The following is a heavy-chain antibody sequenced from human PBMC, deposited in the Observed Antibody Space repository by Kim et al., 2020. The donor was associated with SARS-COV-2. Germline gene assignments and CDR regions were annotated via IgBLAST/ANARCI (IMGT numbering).Heavy chain of an antibody. D-gene: IGHD3-9*01. V-gene: IGHV4-59*08. Sequence: SETLSLTCTVSGGSISSYYWSWIRQPPGKGLEWIGYIYYSGSTNYNPSLKSRVTISVDTSKNQFSLKLSSVTAADTAVYYCASSHHYDILTGYLYYYGMGVWGQESTVTVS. CDR2: IYYSGST. CDR3: ASSHHYDILTGYLYYYGMGV. CDR1: GGSISSYY. J-gene: IGHJ6*02.